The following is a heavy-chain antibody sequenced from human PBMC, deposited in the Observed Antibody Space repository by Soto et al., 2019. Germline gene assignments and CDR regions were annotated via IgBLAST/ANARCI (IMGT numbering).Heavy chain of an antibody. J-gene: IGHJ4*02. V-gene: IGHV1-3*01. D-gene: IGHD3-10*01. CDR2: INAGNGNT. Sequence: ASVKVSCKASGYTFTSYPMHWVRQAPGQRLEWMGWINAGNGNTKYSQKFQGRVTITRDTSASTAYMELSSLRSEDTAVYYCAVVPRQYFDYWGQGTLVTVSS. CDR3: AVVPRQYFDY. CDR1: GYTFTSYP.